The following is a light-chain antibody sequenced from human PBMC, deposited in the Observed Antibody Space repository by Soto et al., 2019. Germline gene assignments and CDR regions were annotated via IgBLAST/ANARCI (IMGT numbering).Light chain of an antibody. CDR1: SSDVGGYNY. CDR2: EVS. Sequence: QSALTQPASVSGSPGQSITIACTGTSSDVGGYNYVSWYQQHPGKAPKLMIYEVSNRPSGVSNRFSGSKSGNTASLTISGLQAEDEADYYSSSYKSSSTPDNYVFGTGTKVTVL. CDR3: SSYKSSSTPDNYV. V-gene: IGLV2-14*01. J-gene: IGLJ1*01.